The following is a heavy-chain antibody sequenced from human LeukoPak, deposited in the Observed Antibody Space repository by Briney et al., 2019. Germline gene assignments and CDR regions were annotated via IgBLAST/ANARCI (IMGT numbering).Heavy chain of an antibody. CDR1: GGSISSSSYY. V-gene: IGHV4-39*01. Sequence: TTSETLSLTCTVSGGSISSSSYYWGWIRQPPGKGLEWIGSIYYSGSTHYNPSLQSRVTISVDTSKNQFSLKLSSVTAADTAVYYCARHDYSNNWFDPWGQGTLVTVSS. CDR2: IYYSGST. J-gene: IGHJ5*02. CDR3: ARHDYSNNWFDP. D-gene: IGHD4-11*01.